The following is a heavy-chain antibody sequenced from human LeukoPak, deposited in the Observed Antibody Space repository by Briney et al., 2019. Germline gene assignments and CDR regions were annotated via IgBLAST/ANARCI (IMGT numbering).Heavy chain of an antibody. D-gene: IGHD3-10*01. J-gene: IGHJ4*02. V-gene: IGHV3-23*01. CDR2: ISDNGGST. Sequence: PGGSLRLSCAASGFTFSSYAMSWVRQAPGKGLEWVSGISDNGGSTYSADSVKGRFTISRDNSKNTLYLQMNSLRAEDTAVYYCGKRPSGSGSHYIDYWGQGTLVTVSS. CDR1: GFTFSSYA. CDR3: GKRPSGSGSHYIDY.